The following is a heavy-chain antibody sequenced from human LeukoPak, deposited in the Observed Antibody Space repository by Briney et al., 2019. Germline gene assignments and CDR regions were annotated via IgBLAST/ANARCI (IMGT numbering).Heavy chain of an antibody. D-gene: IGHD2/OR15-2a*01. V-gene: IGHV4-30-4*08. CDR3: ARNSWYRLGFDY. CDR1: GGSISSGDYY. CDR2: IYYSGST. J-gene: IGHJ4*02. Sequence: PSETLSLTCTVSGGSISSGDYYWSWIRQPPGKGLEWIGYIYYSGSTYYNPSLKSRVTISVDQSKNQFSLKLSSVTAADTAVYYCARNSWYRLGFDYWGQGTLVTVS.